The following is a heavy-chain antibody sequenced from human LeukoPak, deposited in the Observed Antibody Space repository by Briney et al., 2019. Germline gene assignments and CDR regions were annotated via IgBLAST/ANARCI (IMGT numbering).Heavy chain of an antibody. CDR1: GGSISSSSYY. J-gene: IGHJ3*02. D-gene: IGHD3-22*01. CDR3: ARHGIGEVVAYDAFDI. V-gene: IGHV4-39*01. CDR2: IYYSGST. Sequence: PSETLSLTCTVSGGSISSSSYYWGWIRQPPGTGLEWIGSIYYSGSTYYNPSLKSRVTISVDTSKNQFSLKLSSVTAADTAVYYCARHGIGEVVAYDAFDIWGQGTMVTVSS.